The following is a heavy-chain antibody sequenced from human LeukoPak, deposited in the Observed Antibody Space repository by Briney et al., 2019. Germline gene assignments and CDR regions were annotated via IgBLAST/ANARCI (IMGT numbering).Heavy chain of an antibody. CDR1: GYTFTSYG. D-gene: IGHD3-9*01. J-gene: IGHJ6*03. CDR3: ARIGNFTPRYFDWLLPSPYYYYYMDV. V-gene: IGHV1-18*01. Sequence: GASVKVSCKASGYTFTSYGISWVRQAPGQGLEWMGWISAYNGNTNYAQKLQGRVTMTTDTSTSTAYMELRSLRSDDTAVYYCARIGNFTPRYFDWLLPSPYYYYYMDVWGKGTTVIISS. CDR2: ISAYNGNT.